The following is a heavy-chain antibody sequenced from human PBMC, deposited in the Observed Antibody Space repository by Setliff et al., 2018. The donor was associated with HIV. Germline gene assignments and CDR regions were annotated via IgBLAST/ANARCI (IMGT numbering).Heavy chain of an antibody. Sequence: SDTLSLTCTVSGGSISSYYWSWIRQPPGKGLEWIGYIYYSGSTNYNPSLKSRVTISVDTSKNQFSLKLSSVIAADTAVYYCARIFGDQGYYYSMDVWGQGTTVTVSS. CDR2: IYYSGST. J-gene: IGHJ6*02. CDR1: GGSISSYY. CDR3: ARIFGDQGYYYSMDV. D-gene: IGHD3-3*01. V-gene: IGHV4-59*01.